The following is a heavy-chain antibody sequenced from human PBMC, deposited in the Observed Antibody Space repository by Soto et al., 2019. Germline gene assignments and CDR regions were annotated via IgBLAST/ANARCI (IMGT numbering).Heavy chain of an antibody. D-gene: IGHD6-19*01. V-gene: IGHV6-1*01. CDR2: TYHRSKWFN. CDR3: ARQGGSGWYDWFDP. J-gene: IGHJ5*02. CDR1: GDSVSSNSAA. Sequence: SQTLSLTCAISGDSVSSNSAAWNWIRQSPSRGLEWLGRTYHRSKWFNEYAVSVKSRITINPDTSKNQFSLQLNSVTPEDTAVYYCARQGGSGWYDWFDPWGQGTLVTVSS.